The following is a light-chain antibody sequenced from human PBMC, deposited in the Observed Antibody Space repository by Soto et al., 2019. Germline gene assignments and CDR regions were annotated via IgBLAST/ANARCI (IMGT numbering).Light chain of an antibody. CDR1: QSVSSSH. CDR3: QQRSNWLT. V-gene: IGKV3D-20*02. J-gene: IGKJ4*01. Sequence: EIVLTQSPGTLSLSPGERATLSCRASQSVSSSHLAWYQQKPGQAPRLLIYGASSRATGIPDRFSGSGSGTDFTLTISRLEPEDFVVYYCQQRSNWLTFGGGTKVEIK. CDR2: GAS.